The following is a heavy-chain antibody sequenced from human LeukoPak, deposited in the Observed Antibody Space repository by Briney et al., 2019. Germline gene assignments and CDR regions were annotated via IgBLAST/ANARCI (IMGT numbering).Heavy chain of an antibody. CDR3: AKDATPTGYYYMDV. CDR1: GFTFSSYG. CDR2: IRFDGRNE. D-gene: IGHD4-17*01. Sequence: GGSLRLSCAASGFTFSSYGMHWVRQAPGKGLEWVAFIRFDGRNEYCADSVKGRFTISRDNSKNTLYLQMNSLRAEDTAVYYCAKDATPTGYYYMDVWGKGTTVTVSS. J-gene: IGHJ6*03. V-gene: IGHV3-30*02.